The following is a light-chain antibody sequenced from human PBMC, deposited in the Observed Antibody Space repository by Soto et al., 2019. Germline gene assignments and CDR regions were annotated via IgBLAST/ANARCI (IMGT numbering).Light chain of an antibody. CDR3: AAWDDSLSGAV. J-gene: IGLJ7*01. CDR1: SSDIGAYDY. CDR2: RSD. V-gene: IGLV1-47*01. Sequence: QSALTQPASLSGSPGQSITISCTGTSSDIGAYDYVSWYRQLPGAAPKLLIYRSDQRPSGVPDRFSGSKSGTSASLAISGLRSEDEADYYCAAWDDSLSGAVFGGGTQLTVL.